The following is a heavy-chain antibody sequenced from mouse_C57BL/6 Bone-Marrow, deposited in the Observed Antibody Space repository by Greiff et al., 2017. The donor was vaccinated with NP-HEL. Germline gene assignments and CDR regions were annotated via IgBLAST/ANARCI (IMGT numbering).Heavy chain of an antibody. J-gene: IGHJ2*01. V-gene: IGHV1-15*01. Sequence: VKLVESGAELVRPGASVTLSCKASGYTFTDYEMHWVKQTPVHGLEWIGAIDPETGGTAYNQKFKGKAILTADKSSSTAYMELRSLTSEDSAVYYCTRSLVWGQGTTLTVSS. CDR1: GYTFTDYE. CDR3: TRSLV. D-gene: IGHD6-2*01. CDR2: IDPETGGT.